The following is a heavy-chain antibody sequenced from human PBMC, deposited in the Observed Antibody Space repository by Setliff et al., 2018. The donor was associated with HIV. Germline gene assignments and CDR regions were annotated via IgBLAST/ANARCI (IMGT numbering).Heavy chain of an antibody. V-gene: IGHV3-15*01. Sequence: GGSLRLSCAASGFTFTNAWMSWVRQAPGKGLEWVGRIKSNSDGGTTDYPAPVKGRFTISRDDSRTTLYLQMNSLKTDDTAVYYCTTVVSSGRRWYWYFDLWGRGTLVTVSS. J-gene: IGHJ2*01. CDR2: IKSNSDGGTT. CDR1: GFTFTNAW. D-gene: IGHD6-19*01. CDR3: TTVVSSGRRWYWYFDL.